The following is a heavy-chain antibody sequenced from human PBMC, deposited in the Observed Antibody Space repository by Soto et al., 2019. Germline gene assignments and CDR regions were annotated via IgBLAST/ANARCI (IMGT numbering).Heavy chain of an antibody. V-gene: IGHV1-18*04. D-gene: IGHD6-13*01. CDR3: ARVLEEYSSSRTGVDY. J-gene: IGHJ4*02. CDR1: GYTFTSYG. CDR2: ISAYNGNT. Sequence: GASVKVSCKASGYTFTSYGISWVRQAPGQGLEWMGWISAYNGNTNYAQKLQGRVTMTTDTSTSTAYMELRSLRSDDTAVYYCARVLEEYSSSRTGVDYWGQGTLVTVSS.